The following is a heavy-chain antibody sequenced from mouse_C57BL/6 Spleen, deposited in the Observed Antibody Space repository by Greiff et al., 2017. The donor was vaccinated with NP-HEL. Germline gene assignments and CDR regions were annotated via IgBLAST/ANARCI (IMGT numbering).Heavy chain of an antibody. CDR1: VYSITRAY. J-gene: IGHJ1*03. V-gene: IGHV3-8*01. D-gene: IGHD2-4*01. Sequence: LHLVESVPCLSKPSQTLSLTCSFSVYSITRAYWTWFRKFPVHKLEYMGYISYSGSTYYNPSLKSRISITRDTSKNQYYLQLNSVTTEDTATYYCARSYDYGDWYFDVWGTGTTVTVSS. CDR2: ISYSGST. CDR3: ARSYDYGDWYFDV.